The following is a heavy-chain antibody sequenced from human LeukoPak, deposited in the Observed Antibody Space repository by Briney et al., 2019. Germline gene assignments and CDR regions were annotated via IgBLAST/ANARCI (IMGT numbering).Heavy chain of an antibody. D-gene: IGHD1-1*01. CDR1: GYTFTSYA. Sequence: ASVKVSCKASGYTFTSYAMHWVRQAPGQRLEWMGWINAGNGNTKYSQKFQGRVTITRDTSASTAYMELSSLRSEDTAVYYCAREPQSWNDAYYYYGMDVWGKGTTVTVSS. CDR2: INAGNGNT. J-gene: IGHJ6*04. CDR3: AREPQSWNDAYYYYGMDV. V-gene: IGHV1-3*01.